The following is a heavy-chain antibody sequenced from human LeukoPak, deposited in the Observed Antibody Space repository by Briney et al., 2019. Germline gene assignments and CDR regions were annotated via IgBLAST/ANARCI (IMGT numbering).Heavy chain of an antibody. CDR1: GGSITNYY. V-gene: IGHV4-59*01. D-gene: IGHD6-19*01. Sequence: SSETLSLTCTVSGGSITNYYWSWIRQPPGKGLEWIGYIYYSGSTNYNPSLKSRVTISVDTSKNQFSLKLSSVTAADTAVYYCASGIAVAGDFGYWGQGTLVTVSS. CDR3: ASGIAVAGDFGY. J-gene: IGHJ4*02. CDR2: IYYSGST.